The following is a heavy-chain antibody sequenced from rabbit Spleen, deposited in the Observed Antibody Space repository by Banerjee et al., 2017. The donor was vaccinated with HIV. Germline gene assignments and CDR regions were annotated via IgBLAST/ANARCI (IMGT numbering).Heavy chain of an antibody. CDR1: GFDLNNYYY. D-gene: IGHD1-1*01. Sequence: QSLEESGGGLVQPEGSLTLTCTASGFDLNNYYYMCWVRQAPGKGLEWIACIYGGGSGSTYYASWAKGRFTISKTSSTTVTLQMTSLTAADTATYFCARDTSSSFSSYGMDLWGQGTLVTVS. CDR2: IYGGGSGST. V-gene: IGHV1S40*01. CDR3: ARDTSSSFSSYGMDL. J-gene: IGHJ6*01.